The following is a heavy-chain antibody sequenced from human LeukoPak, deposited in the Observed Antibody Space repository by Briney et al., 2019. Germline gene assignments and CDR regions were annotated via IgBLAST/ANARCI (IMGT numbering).Heavy chain of an antibody. Sequence: GGSLRLSCAASGFTFSSYWIHWVRQAQGKGRVSVSRINSDGSSTMYADSVRGRFTISRDNAKNTLDLQMNSLTPEDTAVYYCARDYGGDRRAFDIWGQGTMVTVSS. J-gene: IGHJ3*02. CDR1: GFTFSSYW. V-gene: IGHV3-74*03. CDR3: ARDYGGDRRAFDI. D-gene: IGHD4-23*01. CDR2: INSDGSST.